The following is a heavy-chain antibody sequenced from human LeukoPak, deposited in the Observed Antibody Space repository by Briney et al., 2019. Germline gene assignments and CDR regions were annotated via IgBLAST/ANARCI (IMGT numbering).Heavy chain of an antibody. CDR3: ARESGSYPTVYIN. V-gene: IGHV5-51*01. Sequence: GESLKISCKGSGYSFTSYWIGWVRQMPGKGLEWMGIIYPGDSDTRYSPSFQGQVTISADKSLSTAYLQWSSLKASATAMYYCARESGSYPTVYINWGQGTPVTVPS. D-gene: IGHD1-26*01. J-gene: IGHJ4*02. CDR1: GYSFTSYW. CDR2: IYPGDSDT.